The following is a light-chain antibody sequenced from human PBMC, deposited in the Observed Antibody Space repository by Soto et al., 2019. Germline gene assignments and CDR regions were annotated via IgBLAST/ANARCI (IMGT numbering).Light chain of an antibody. V-gene: IGKV3-15*01. J-gene: IGKJ4*01. CDR2: GAS. CDR3: QHYNTRPLT. Sequence: EIVMTQSPATLSVSPGERATLSCRAGQSVGSNLAWYQQKPGQAPRLLIYGASRRATGIPARFSGSGSGTEFTLTISSLQSEDSAVYYCQHYNTRPLTFGGGAKVEIK. CDR1: QSVGSN.